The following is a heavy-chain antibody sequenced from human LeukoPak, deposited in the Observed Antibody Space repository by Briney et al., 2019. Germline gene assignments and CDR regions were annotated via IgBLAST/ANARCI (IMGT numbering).Heavy chain of an antibody. CDR2: ISGSGGNA. CDR1: GFTFSSYV. CDR3: AQDWEDIVVIAATLVH. D-gene: IGHD2-15*01. Sequence: PGGSLRLSCAVSGFTFSSYVMSWVRQAPGKGLQWVSAISGSGGNAYYAASVKGRFIISRDNSENTLYLQMNSLRDEDTAIYYCAQDWEDIVVIAATLVHCGQGALVTVSS. J-gene: IGHJ4*02. V-gene: IGHV3-23*01.